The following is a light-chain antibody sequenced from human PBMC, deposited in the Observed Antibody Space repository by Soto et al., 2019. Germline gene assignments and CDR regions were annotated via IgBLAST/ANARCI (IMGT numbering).Light chain of an antibody. CDR3: QQRSNWPPFT. CDR1: QSVSSY. V-gene: IGKV3-11*01. J-gene: IGKJ3*01. CDR2: DAS. Sequence: EIVLTQSPATLSLSPGERATLSCRASQSVSSYLAWYQQKPGQAPRLLIYDASNRSTGIPPRFSGSGSGTDVTLTISSLEPEDFAVYYCQQRSNWPPFTFGPGTKVDIK.